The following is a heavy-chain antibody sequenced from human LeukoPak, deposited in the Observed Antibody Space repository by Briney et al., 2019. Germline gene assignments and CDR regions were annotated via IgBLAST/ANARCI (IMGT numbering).Heavy chain of an antibody. CDR3: ARGEWELNAFDT. D-gene: IGHD1-26*01. Sequence: ASVKVSCKASGYTFTSYDINWVRQATGQGLEWMGWMNPNSGNTGYAQKFQGRVTITRNTSISTAYMELSSVRSEDTAVYYCARGEWELNAFDTWGQGTLVTVSS. CDR2: MNPNSGNT. CDR1: GYTFTSYD. J-gene: IGHJ3*02. V-gene: IGHV1-8*03.